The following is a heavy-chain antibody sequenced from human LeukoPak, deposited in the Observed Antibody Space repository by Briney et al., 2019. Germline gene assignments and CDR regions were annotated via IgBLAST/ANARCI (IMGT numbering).Heavy chain of an antibody. D-gene: IGHD6-13*01. V-gene: IGHV4-59*01. J-gene: IGHJ6*03. Sequence: SETLSLTCTVSGGSISSYYWSWIRQPPGKGLEWIGYIYYSGSTNYNPSLKSRVTISVDTSKNQFSLKLSSVTAADTAVYYCAGSSWYYYYYMDVWGKGTTVTVSS. CDR2: IYYSGST. CDR3: AGSSWYYYYYMDV. CDR1: GGSISSYY.